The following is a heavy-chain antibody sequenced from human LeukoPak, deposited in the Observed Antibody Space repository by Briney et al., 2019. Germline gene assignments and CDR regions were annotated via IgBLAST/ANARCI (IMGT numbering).Heavy chain of an antibody. CDR2: ISSSGSTI. Sequence: PGGSLRLSCAASGFTFSSYEMNWVRQAPGKGLEWVSYISSSGSTIYYADSVKGRFTISRDNAKNSLYLQMSSLRAEDTAVYYCARARTLYYFDYWGQGTLVTVSS. CDR1: GFTFSSYE. V-gene: IGHV3-48*03. D-gene: IGHD2/OR15-2a*01. CDR3: ARARTLYYFDY. J-gene: IGHJ4*02.